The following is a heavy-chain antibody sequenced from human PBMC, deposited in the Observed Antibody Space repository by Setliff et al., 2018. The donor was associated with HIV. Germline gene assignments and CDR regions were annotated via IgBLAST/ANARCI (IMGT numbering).Heavy chain of an antibody. V-gene: IGHV3-53*01. Sequence: GGSLRLSCAASGFTVSNTFMTWVRQAPGKGLEWVSLIYSGGGTYYADSVKGRFIISRDNSKNTLYLQMNSLRAADTAVYYCARGRFDYVWGGSREFYYYYMDVWGKGTTVTVSS. CDR3: ARGRFDYVWGGSREFYYYYMDV. CDR2: IYSGGGT. D-gene: IGHD3-16*02. CDR1: GFTVSNTF. J-gene: IGHJ6*03.